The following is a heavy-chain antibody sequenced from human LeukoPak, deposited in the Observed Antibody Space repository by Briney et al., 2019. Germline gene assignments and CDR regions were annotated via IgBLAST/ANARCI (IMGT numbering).Heavy chain of an antibody. V-gene: IGHV4-4*02. Sequence: SETLSLTCAVSGGSISSSNWWSWVRQPPGKGLEWIGEIYHSGSTNYNPSLKSRVTISVDKSKNQFSLKLSSVTAADTAVYYCARLGLNYYDSSGRKAPPAPDYWGQGTLVTVSS. CDR2: IYHSGST. CDR1: GGSISSSNW. D-gene: IGHD3-22*01. J-gene: IGHJ4*02. CDR3: ARLGLNYYDSSGRKAPPAPDY.